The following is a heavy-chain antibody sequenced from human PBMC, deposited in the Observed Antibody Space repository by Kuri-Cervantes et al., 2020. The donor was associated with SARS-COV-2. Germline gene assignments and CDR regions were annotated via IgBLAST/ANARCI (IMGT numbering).Heavy chain of an antibody. Sequence: GSLRLSCAVSGYSISSGYYWGWIRQPPGKGLEWIGEINHSGSTNYNPSLKSRVTISVDTSKNQFSLKLSSVTAADTAVYYCARHHSGGGFDWLLDYWGQGTLVTVSS. V-gene: IGHV4-38-2*01. CDR2: INHSGST. J-gene: IGHJ4*02. D-gene: IGHD3-9*01. CDR1: GYSISSGYY. CDR3: ARHHSGGGFDWLLDY.